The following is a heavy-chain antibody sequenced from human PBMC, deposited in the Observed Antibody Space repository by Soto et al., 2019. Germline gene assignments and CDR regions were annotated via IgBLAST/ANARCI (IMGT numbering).Heavy chain of an antibody. D-gene: IGHD2-15*01. V-gene: IGHV3-23*01. Sequence: GGSLRLSCAASGFTFSSYAMSWVRQAPGKGLEWVSAISGSGGSTYYADSVKGRFTISRDNSKNTVYLQMNSLGAEATAVYYCAKDLLPYCSGGSCYSRKYYYYYGMDVWGQGTTVTVSS. CDR1: GFTFSSYA. J-gene: IGHJ6*02. CDR3: AKDLLPYCSGGSCYSRKYYYYYGMDV. CDR2: ISGSGGST.